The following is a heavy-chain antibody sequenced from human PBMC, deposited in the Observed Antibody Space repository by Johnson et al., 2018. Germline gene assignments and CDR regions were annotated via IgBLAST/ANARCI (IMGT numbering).Heavy chain of an antibody. Sequence: QVQLVQSGGGVVQPGRSLRLSCAASGFRFSSYAILWVRQAPGKGLEWVALISHDGSDNYYADSVKGRFTISRDNSRTTLYLQMNSLRAEDTAVYYCAREKTAAAAFDIWGQGTMVTVSS. CDR1: GFRFSSYA. D-gene: IGHD6-13*01. CDR3: AREKTAAAAFDI. J-gene: IGHJ3*02. CDR2: ISHDGSDN. V-gene: IGHV3-30-3*01.